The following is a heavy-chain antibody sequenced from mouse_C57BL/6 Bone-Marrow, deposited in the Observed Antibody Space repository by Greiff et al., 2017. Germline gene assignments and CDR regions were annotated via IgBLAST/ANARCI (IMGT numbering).Heavy chain of an antibody. V-gene: IGHV1-55*01. Sequence: QVQLQQPGAELVKPGASVKMSCKASGYTFTSYWITWVKQRPGQGLEWIGDIYPGSGSTNYNEKFKSKATLTVDTSSSTAYMQISSLTSEDSAVYYCARDTTVVAHFDYWGQGTTLTVSS. D-gene: IGHD1-1*01. CDR3: ARDTTVVAHFDY. CDR2: IYPGSGST. CDR1: GYTFTSYW. J-gene: IGHJ2*01.